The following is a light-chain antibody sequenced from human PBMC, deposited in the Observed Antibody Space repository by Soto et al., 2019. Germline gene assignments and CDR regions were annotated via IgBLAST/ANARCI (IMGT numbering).Light chain of an antibody. CDR3: QQRSNWPRT. CDR2: DVS. CDR1: QSVSNY. V-gene: IGKV3-11*01. Sequence: EVVLTQSPATLSLSPGDTATLSCRASQSVSNYLAWYQQKPGQAPRLLIYDVSNRATGIPARFSGSGSGTDFTLTIGSLEPEDSAVYYCQQRSNWPRTFGQGTKVEIK. J-gene: IGKJ2*01.